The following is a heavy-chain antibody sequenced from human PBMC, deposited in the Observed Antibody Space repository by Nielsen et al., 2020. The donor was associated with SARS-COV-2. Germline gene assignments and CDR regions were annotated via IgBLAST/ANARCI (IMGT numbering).Heavy chain of an antibody. J-gene: IGHJ4*02. V-gene: IGHV3-23*01. D-gene: IGHD2-2*01. CDR1: GFTFSSYA. CDR2: ISGSGGST. CDR3: AKHEDIVVVPAALTL. Sequence: GGSLRLSYAASGFTFSSYAMSWVRQPPAKGLEWVSAISGSGGSTYYADSAKGRFTISRDNSKNTLYLQMNSLRAEDTAVYYCAKHEDIVVVPAALTLWGQGTLVTVSS.